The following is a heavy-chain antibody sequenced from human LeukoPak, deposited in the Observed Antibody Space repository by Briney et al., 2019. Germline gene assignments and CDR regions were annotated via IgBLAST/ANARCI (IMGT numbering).Heavy chain of an antibody. V-gene: IGHV3-21*04. Sequence: GGSLRLSCAASGLTFSSYSINWVRQAPGKGLEWVSCISSTSSFIYYADSVKGRFTISRDNAKNSLYLQMNSLRAEDTAVYYCARGRVVNYYDSSGYQGYFDLWGRGTLVTVSS. J-gene: IGHJ2*01. D-gene: IGHD3-22*01. CDR3: ARGRVVNYYDSSGYQGYFDL. CDR1: GLTFSSYS. CDR2: ISSTSSFI.